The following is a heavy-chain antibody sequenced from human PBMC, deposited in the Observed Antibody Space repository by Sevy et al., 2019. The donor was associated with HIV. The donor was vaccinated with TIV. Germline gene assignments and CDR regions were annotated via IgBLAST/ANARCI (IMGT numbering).Heavy chain of an antibody. CDR2: FSSSSSYT. D-gene: IGHD4-17*01. V-gene: IGHV3-11*06. Sequence: GGSLRLSCAASGFTFSDYYMSWIRQAPGKGLEWVSYFSSSSSYTNYADSVKGRFTISRDNAKNPLYLQMNSLRAEDTAVYYCARDGDMTTVTYPYYFDYWGQGTLVTVSS. J-gene: IGHJ4*02. CDR1: GFTFSDYY. CDR3: ARDGDMTTVTYPYYFDY.